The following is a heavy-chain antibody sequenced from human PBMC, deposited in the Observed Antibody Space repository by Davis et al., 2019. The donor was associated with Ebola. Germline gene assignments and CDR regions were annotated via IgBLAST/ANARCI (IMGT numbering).Heavy chain of an antibody. CDR3: ARGYGAA. Sequence: PSETLSLTCAVTGASINSNNWWTWFRQSPEKGLEWLGQIRPGGNTNYNPSLQSRVTMSLDTSNHAFSLDVASVTAADTAVYYCARGYGAAWGQGTLVIVSS. CDR1: GASINSNNW. V-gene: IGHV4-4*02. D-gene: IGHD5-18*01. CDR2: IRPGGNT. J-gene: IGHJ4*02.